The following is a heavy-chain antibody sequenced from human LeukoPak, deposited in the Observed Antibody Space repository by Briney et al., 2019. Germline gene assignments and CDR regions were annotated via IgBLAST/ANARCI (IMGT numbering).Heavy chain of an antibody. CDR2: ISGYNGNT. CDR3: ARSSLQLEPPRY. Sequence: ASVKVSCEASGYTFTSYDISCVRQAPGQGLEWRGWISGYNGNTNYAQNFQVRVTMTKDTSTNTAYMELRSLRSDDTAVYYCARSSLQLEPPRYWGQGTLVTVSS. V-gene: IGHV1-18*01. CDR1: GYTFTSYD. D-gene: IGHD1-1*01. J-gene: IGHJ4*02.